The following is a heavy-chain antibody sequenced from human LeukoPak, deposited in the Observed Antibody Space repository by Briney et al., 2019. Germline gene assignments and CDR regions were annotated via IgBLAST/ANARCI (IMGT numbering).Heavy chain of an antibody. J-gene: IGHJ4*02. CDR3: AKEPKYSSSYYSDY. V-gene: IGHV3-23*01. Sequence: GGSLRLSCAASGFTFSSYAMTWVRQAPGKGLEWVSNISAGAGTYYADSVTGRFTVYRDDSKNILYLQMNSMRAEDTAVYYCAKEPKYSSSYYSDYWGQGTLVTVSS. D-gene: IGHD6-13*01. CDR2: ISAGAGT. CDR1: GFTFSSYA.